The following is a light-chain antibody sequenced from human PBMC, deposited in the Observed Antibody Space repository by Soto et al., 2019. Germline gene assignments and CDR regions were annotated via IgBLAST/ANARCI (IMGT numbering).Light chain of an antibody. CDR1: QSFGNNY. Sequence: EIVVTQSPGTLSLSPGDRATLSCRASQSFGNNYLAWYQQKPGQAPRLLIYATSSRATGIPDRFSGSGSGADFTLTISRLEPEDFAVYYCQQYDPSLPLYTFGQGTNLELK. CDR3: QQYDPSLPLYT. V-gene: IGKV3-20*01. CDR2: ATS. J-gene: IGKJ2*01.